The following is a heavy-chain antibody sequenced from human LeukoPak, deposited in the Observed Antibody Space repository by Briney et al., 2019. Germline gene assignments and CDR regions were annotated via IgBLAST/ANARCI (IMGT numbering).Heavy chain of an antibody. V-gene: IGHV4-30-4*07. CDR2: IYYRGST. D-gene: IGHD1-14*01. CDR3: ARDTPGGYYYYMDV. J-gene: IGHJ6*03. Sequence: PSETLSLTCAVSGGSISCGGYSWGWIRQPPGKGLEWIGCIYYRGSTYNNPSLKSVVTISVETSMNKFSLKLSSVTAADTPVYYCARDTPGGYYYYMDVWGKGTTVTVSS. CDR1: GGSISCGGYS.